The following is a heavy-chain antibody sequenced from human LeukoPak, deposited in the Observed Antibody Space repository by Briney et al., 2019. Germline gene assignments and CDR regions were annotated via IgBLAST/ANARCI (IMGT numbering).Heavy chain of an antibody. CDR3: ARDSSYYYYMDV. CDR2: IYYSGST. D-gene: IGHD2/OR15-2a*01. CDR1: GGSISSGGYY. V-gene: IGHV4-31*03. Sequence: SETLSLTCTVSGGSISSGGYYWSWIRQHPGKGLEGIGYIYYSGSTYYNPSLKSRVTISVDTSKNQFSLKLSSVTAADTAVYYCARDSSYYYYMDVWGKGTTVTVSS. J-gene: IGHJ6*03.